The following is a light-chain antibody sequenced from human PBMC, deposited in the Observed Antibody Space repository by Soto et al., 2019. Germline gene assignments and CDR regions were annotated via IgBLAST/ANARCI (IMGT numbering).Light chain of an antibody. J-gene: IGLJ2*01. Sequence: QSVLTQPPSASGSPGQSVTISCTGTSSDVGAYNFVSWYQQPPGKAPKLMIYEVSKRPSGVPDRFSGSKSGNTASLTVSGLQAEDEADYYCSSYGGSNNYVLFGGGTKLTVL. CDR3: SSYGGSNNYVL. V-gene: IGLV2-8*01. CDR1: SSDVGAYNF. CDR2: EVS.